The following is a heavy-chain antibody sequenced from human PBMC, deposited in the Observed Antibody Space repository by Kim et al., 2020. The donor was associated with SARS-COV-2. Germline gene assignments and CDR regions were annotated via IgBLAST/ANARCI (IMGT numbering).Heavy chain of an antibody. CDR3: ARAPTGYSSSWYIDAPEQDTKATYYGMDV. CDR1: GFTFSSYW. Sequence: GGSLRLSCAASGFTFSSYWMSWVRQAPGKGLEWVANIKQDGSEKYYVDSVKGRFTISRDNAKNSLYLQMNSLRAEDTAVYYCARAPTGYSSSWYIDAPEQDTKATYYGMDVWGQGTTVTVSS. V-gene: IGHV3-7*01. CDR2: IKQDGSEK. J-gene: IGHJ6*02. D-gene: IGHD6-13*01.